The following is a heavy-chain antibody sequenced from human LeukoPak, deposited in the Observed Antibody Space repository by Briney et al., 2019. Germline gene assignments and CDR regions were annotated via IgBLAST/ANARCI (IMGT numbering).Heavy chain of an antibody. D-gene: IGHD6-6*01. CDR1: GYTFTGYY. Sequence: ASVKVPCKASGYTFTGYYMHWVRQASGQGLDWMGSINPNSGGTNYAQKFQGRVTMTRDTSISTAYMELSRLRSDDTAVYYCARDVGRIAARVRNWFDPWGQGTLVTVSS. V-gene: IGHV1-2*02. J-gene: IGHJ5*02. CDR2: INPNSGGT. CDR3: ARDVGRIAARVRNWFDP.